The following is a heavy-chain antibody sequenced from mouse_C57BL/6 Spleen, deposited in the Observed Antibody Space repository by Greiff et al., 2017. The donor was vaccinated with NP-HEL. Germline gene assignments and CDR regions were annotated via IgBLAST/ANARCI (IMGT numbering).Heavy chain of an antibody. CDR2: ISSGSSTI. CDR3: SRGPYGSSPFDY. V-gene: IGHV5-17*01. D-gene: IGHD1-1*01. CDR1: GFTFSDYG. Sequence: EVMLVESGGGLVKPGGSLKLSCAASGFTFSDYGMHWVRQAPEKGLEWVAYISSGSSTIYYADTVKGRFTISRDNAKNTLFLQMTSLRSEDTAMYYCSRGPYGSSPFDYWGQGATLTVSS. J-gene: IGHJ2*01.